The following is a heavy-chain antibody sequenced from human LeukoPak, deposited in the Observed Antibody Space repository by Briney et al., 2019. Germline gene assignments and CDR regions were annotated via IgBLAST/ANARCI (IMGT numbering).Heavy chain of an antibody. CDR2: ISAYNGNT. Sequence: GSSVKVSCKASGYTFTSYGISWVRQAPGQGLEWMGWISAYNGNTNYAQKLQGRVTMTTDTSTSTAYMELRSLRSDDTAVYYCARVVPLQWELLPGLDYWGQGTLVTVSS. V-gene: IGHV1-18*01. D-gene: IGHD1-26*01. CDR3: ARVVPLQWELLPGLDY. J-gene: IGHJ4*02. CDR1: GYTFTSYG.